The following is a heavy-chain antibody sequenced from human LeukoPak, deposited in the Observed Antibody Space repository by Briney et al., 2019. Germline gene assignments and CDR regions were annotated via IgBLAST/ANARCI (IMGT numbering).Heavy chain of an antibody. CDR3: ARDRGYLNSFDP. J-gene: IGHJ5*02. CDR2: ISYDGDIK. V-gene: IGHV3-30*04. CDR1: GFSFSSST. Sequence: PGGSLRLSCAASGFSFSSSTMHWFRQAPGKGLDWVAVISYDGDIKYYADSVKGRFIISRDNSENTLHLQMNTLRAEDTAVYYCARDRGYLNSFDPWGQGTLVTVSS. D-gene: IGHD1/OR15-1a*01.